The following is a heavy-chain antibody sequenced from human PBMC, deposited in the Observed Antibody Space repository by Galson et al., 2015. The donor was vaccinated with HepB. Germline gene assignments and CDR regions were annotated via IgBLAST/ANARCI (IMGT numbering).Heavy chain of an antibody. V-gene: IGHV3-23*01. J-gene: IGHJ4*02. D-gene: IGHD6-19*01. CDR2: ISRDTYGT. CDR1: GFIFSNYA. Sequence: SLRLSCAGSGFIFSNYALSWVRQAPGKGLQWVSGISRDTYGTYYADSVKGRFTISRDNSNNRLYLQMTSVRADDTATYYCAKGRGWYTGFDSWGQGALVTVSS. CDR3: AKGRGWYTGFDS.